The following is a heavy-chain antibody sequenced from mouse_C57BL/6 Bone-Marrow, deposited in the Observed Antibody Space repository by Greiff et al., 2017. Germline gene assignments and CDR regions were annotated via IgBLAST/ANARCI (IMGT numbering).Heavy chain of an antibody. CDR3: ARRITDWFAV. CDR1: GYTFTSYW. Sequence: QVQLQPPGAELVRPGTSVKLSCKASGYTFTSYWMHWVKQRPGQGLEWIGVIDPSDSYTNYNQKFKGKATLTVDTSSSSAYMQLSSLTSEDSAVYYCARRITDWFAVWGPGTLVTVSA. D-gene: IGHD2-4*01. V-gene: IGHV1-59*01. J-gene: IGHJ3*01. CDR2: IDPSDSYT.